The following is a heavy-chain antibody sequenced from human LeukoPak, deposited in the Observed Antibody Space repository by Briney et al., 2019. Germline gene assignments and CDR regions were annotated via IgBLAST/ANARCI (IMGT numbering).Heavy chain of an antibody. V-gene: IGHV3-23*01. Sequence: PGGSLRLSCAASGFTFSSYAMSWVRQAPGKGLEWVSAISGSGGSTYYADSVKGRFTISRDSSKNTLYLQMNSLRAEDTAVYYCAKTLAVAGTEAFDYWGQGALVTVSS. D-gene: IGHD6-19*01. CDR3: AKTLAVAGTEAFDY. J-gene: IGHJ4*02. CDR1: GFTFSSYA. CDR2: ISGSGGST.